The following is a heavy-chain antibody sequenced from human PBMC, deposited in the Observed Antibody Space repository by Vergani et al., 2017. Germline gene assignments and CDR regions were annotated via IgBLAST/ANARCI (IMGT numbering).Heavy chain of an antibody. Sequence: QVQLVQSGAEVKKPGASVKVSCKASGYTLTSYGISWVRQAPGQGLEWMGWISAYNGNTNYAQKLQGRVTMTTDTSTSTAYMELRSLGSDDTAVYYCARDPDIVVVPAAPYYYYYYGMDVWGQGTTVTVSS. D-gene: IGHD2-2*01. V-gene: IGHV1-18*04. CDR3: ARDPDIVVVPAAPYYYYYYGMDV. CDR1: GYTLTSYG. CDR2: ISAYNGNT. J-gene: IGHJ6*02.